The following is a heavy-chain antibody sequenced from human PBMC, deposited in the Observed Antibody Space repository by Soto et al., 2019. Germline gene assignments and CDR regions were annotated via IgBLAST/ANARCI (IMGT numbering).Heavy chain of an antibody. V-gene: IGHV4-30-4*01. J-gene: IGHJ5*02. Sequence: QVQLQESGPGLVKPSQTLSLTCTVSGDSISSNNNYWSWIRQPPGEGLEWIGFISYSGTTSYSPSLKSLVALSLATSKNQFSLSLSSVTAADTAVYYCASGRGYSYGLDPWGQGTLVTVSS. CDR1: GDSISSNNNY. CDR3: ASGRGYSYGLDP. CDR2: ISYSGTT. D-gene: IGHD5-18*01.